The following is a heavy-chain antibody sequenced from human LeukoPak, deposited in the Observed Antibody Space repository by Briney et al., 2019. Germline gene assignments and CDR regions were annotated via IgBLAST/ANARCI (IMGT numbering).Heavy chain of an antibody. D-gene: IGHD3-10*01. CDR3: ARDGLHGSGSYNNYLDP. V-gene: IGHV3-33*01. J-gene: IGHJ5*02. CDR2: MWYGRSDK. CDR1: GFTFSIYG. Sequence: GGSLRLSCAASGFTFSIYGMHWVRQAPGRGLEGVAKMWYGRSDKYYADSVKCRFTIYRHNSKHTLYLQINSLRAEDTAVYSCARDGLHGSGSYNNYLDPWGQGTLVTVSS.